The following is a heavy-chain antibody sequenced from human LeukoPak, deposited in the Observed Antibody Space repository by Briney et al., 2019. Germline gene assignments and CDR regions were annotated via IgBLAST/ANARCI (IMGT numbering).Heavy chain of an antibody. CDR3: TRGGDPYKVGNF. CDR1: DDSISTNSYY. J-gene: IGHJ4*02. Sequence: SETLSLTCTVSDDSISTNSYYWSWIRQPTGKGLECIGTLHFSGTPYYSPSLNSRISISVDTSKKQFSLKLGSVTATDTAVYYCTRGGDPYKVGNFWGQGTLVTVST. D-gene: IGHD2-21*01. CDR2: LHFSGTP. V-gene: IGHV4-39*01.